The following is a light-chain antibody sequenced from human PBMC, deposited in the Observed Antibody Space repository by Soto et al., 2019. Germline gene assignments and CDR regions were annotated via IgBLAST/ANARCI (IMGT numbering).Light chain of an antibody. CDR1: SGHVSYI. CDR2: LEGTGKY. V-gene: IGLV4-60*02. CDR3: ETWANNIWV. Sequence: QLVLTQSSSASASLGSSVKLTCTLSSGHVSYIIAWHQQQPGKAPRYLMKLEGTGKYNKGSGVPDRFSGSSSGADRYLTXXXXQFEDXXXYYCETWANNIWVFGGGTKLTVL. J-gene: IGLJ3*02.